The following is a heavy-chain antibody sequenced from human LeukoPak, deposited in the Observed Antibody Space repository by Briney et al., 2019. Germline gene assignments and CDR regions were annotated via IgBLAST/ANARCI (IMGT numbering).Heavy chain of an antibody. J-gene: IGHJ5*02. CDR2: INPNSGDT. V-gene: IGHV1-2*06. D-gene: IGHD1-26*01. Sequence: GASVKVSCKASGYTFTAYYIHWVRQAPGQGLEWMGRINPNSGDTNHAQKFQGSVTLTRDTSINTAYMELSRLRSDDTAVYYCAKLGIGSTTRAWFDPWGQGTLVTVSS. CDR3: AKLGIGSTTRAWFDP. CDR1: GYTFTAYY.